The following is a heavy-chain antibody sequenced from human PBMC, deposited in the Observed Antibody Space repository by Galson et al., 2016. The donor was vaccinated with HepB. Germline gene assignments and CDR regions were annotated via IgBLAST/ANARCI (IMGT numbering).Heavy chain of an antibody. Sequence: QSGAEVKKPGESLKISCKGSGYSFTDHWIAWVRQMPGKGLEWMGVIFPGDSDTRYSPSFEGQVTVSADESISTAYLQGSSLKASDTAMWFCARLVREGHGTNGYYYYYMDHWGKGTTVTVS. CDR2: IFPGDSDT. CDR3: ARLVREGHGTNGYYYYYMDH. J-gene: IGHJ6*03. V-gene: IGHV5-51*01. CDR1: GYSFTDHW. D-gene: IGHD1-14*01.